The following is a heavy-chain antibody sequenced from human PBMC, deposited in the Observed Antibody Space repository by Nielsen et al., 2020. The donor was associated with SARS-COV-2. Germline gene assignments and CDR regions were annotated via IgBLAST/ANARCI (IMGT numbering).Heavy chain of an antibody. CDR2: INHSGST. J-gene: IGHJ4*02. CDR3: ARDTRIQLWLGPFDY. CDR1: GGSFRRYY. D-gene: IGHD5-18*01. V-gene: IGHV4-34*01. Sequence: SETLSLTCAVYGGSFRRYYCSWIRQPPGKGLEWIGEINHSGSTNYNPSLKSRVTISVDTSKNQFSLKLSSVTAADTAVYYCARDTRIQLWLGPFDYWGQGTLVTVSS.